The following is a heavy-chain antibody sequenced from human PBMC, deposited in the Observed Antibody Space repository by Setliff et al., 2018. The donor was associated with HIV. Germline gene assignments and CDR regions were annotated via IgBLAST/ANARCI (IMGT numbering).Heavy chain of an antibody. J-gene: IGHJ4*02. Sequence: ASVKVSCKASGYTFTKYGLSWVRQAPGQGLEWMGWISGHSDNMKFAQKFQMRLHMTMDPSTSTAHMELTRLTSDDTAVYYCARGWELNVWGQGTLVTVSS. V-gene: IGHV1-18*01. CDR2: ISGHSDNM. D-gene: IGHD1-26*01. CDR3: ARGWELNV. CDR1: GYTFTKYG.